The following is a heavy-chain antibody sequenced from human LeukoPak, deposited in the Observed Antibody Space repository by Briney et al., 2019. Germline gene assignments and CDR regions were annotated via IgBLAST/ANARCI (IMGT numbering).Heavy chain of an antibody. V-gene: IGHV3-23*01. CDR1: GFTFSSYA. CDR2: ISGSGGST. Sequence: PGGSLRLSCAASGFTFSSYAMSWVRQAPGKGLEWVSAISGSGGSTYYADSVKGRFTISRDNSKNTLYLQMNSLRAEDTAVYYCADSSWYEIYYFDYWGQGTLVTVSS. D-gene: IGHD6-13*01. CDR3: ADSSWYEIYYFDY. J-gene: IGHJ4*02.